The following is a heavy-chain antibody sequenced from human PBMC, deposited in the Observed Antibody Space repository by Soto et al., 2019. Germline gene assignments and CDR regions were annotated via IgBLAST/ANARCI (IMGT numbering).Heavy chain of an antibody. CDR1: GYTFTSYG. D-gene: IGHD1-26*01. Sequence: QVQLVQSGAEVKKPGASVKVSCKASGYTFTSYGISWVRQAPGQGLEWMGWISAYNGNTNYAQKLQGRVTMTNDTTQSTADMDLRSLRCDDTAVYCCASQGVGASTGHYSGMGVWGQGTTVNVSS. J-gene: IGHJ6*02. V-gene: IGHV1-18*01. CDR2: ISAYNGNT. CDR3: ASQGVGASTGHYSGMGV.